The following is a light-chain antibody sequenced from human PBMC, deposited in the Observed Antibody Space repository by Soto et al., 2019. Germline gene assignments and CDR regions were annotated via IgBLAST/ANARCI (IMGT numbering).Light chain of an antibody. CDR3: TSYSSSNTFYV. CDR1: SSDIGGYYY. J-gene: IGLJ1*01. V-gene: IGLV2-14*01. CDR2: QVT. Sequence: QSVLTQPASVSGSPGQSITISCTGTSSDIGGYYYVSWYQHHPGKAPKLIIYQVTNRPSGVSYRFSGSKSGNTASLTISGLQVEDEADYYCTSYSSSNTFYVFGAGTKVTVL.